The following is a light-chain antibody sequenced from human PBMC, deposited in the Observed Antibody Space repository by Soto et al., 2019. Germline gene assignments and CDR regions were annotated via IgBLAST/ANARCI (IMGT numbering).Light chain of an antibody. CDR1: NIESKG. J-gene: IGLJ2*01. Sequence: SYELTQPPSVSVAPGQTARITCGGNNIESKGVHWYQQKPGQAPVLVVYDNSDRPSGIPERFSGSNSGNTATLTISTVEAVDEADYSCQVFDGNSDLVIFGGGTMLTVL. CDR3: QVFDGNSDLVI. V-gene: IGLV3-21*02. CDR2: DNS.